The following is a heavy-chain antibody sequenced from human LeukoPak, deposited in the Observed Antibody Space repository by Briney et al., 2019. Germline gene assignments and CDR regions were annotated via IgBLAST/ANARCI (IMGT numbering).Heavy chain of an antibody. J-gene: IGHJ6*02. V-gene: IGHV4-59*01. CDR2: ISDSGST. Sequence: SETLSLTCTVSGGSISSYYWSWIRQPPGKGLEWIGYISDSGSTNYNPSLKSRVTISVDTSRNQFSLKLSSVTAADTAVYFCARDRYYYDRSGGHYYDMDVWGQGTTVTVSS. CDR1: GGSISSYY. CDR3: ARDRYYYDRSGGHYYDMDV. D-gene: IGHD3-22*01.